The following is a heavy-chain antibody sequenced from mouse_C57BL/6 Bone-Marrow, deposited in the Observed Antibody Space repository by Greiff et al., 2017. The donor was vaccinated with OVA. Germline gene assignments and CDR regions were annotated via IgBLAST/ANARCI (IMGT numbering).Heavy chain of an antibody. CDR1: GYTFTGYW. CDR3: AGGGNDPAGFAY. CDR2: ILPGGGRT. V-gene: IGHV1-9*01. J-gene: IGHJ3*01. D-gene: IGHD2-2*01. Sequence: VQLQQSGAELMKPGASVKLSCKATGYTFTGYWIEWVKQRPGHGLEWIGEILPGGGRTNYNEKFKGKATFTADTSSNTAYMQLSSLTTEDSAIYYCAGGGNDPAGFAYWGQGTLVTVSA.